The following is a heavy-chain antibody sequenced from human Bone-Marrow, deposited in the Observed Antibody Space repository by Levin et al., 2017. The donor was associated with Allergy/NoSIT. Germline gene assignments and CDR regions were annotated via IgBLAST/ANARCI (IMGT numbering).Heavy chain of an antibody. V-gene: IGHV1-24*01. CDR3: ATAIGGVAGQSYYFDY. CDR2: FDPEDGET. CDR1: GYTLTELS. Sequence: GESLKISCKVSGYTLTELSMHWVRQAPGKGLEWMGGFDPEDGETIYAQKFQGRVTMTEDTSTDTAYMELSSLRSEDTAVYYCATAIGGVAGQSYYFDYWGQGTLVTVSS. D-gene: IGHD6-19*01. J-gene: IGHJ4*02.